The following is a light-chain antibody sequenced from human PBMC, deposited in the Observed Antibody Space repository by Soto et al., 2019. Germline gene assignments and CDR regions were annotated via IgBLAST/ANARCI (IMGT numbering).Light chain of an antibody. J-gene: IGKJ2*01. CDR2: AAY. CDR3: QQVKSYPYT. Sequence: DIQLTQSPSSLSASVGDRVTITCRASQAISDSLVWYQQNPGQAPKLLIYAAYTLQSGVPYRFSGSGSGTDFTLTISSLHHGDFGTYCCQQVKSYPYTFGQGTKLEI. V-gene: IGKV1-9*01. CDR1: QAISDS.